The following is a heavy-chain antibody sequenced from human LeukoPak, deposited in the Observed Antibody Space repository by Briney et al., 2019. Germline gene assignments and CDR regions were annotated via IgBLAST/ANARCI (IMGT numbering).Heavy chain of an antibody. CDR1: GGSISSGDYY. CDR2: IYYSGST. CDR3: ARPSIAARRGYYFDY. J-gene: IGHJ4*02. Sequence: SETLSLTCTVSGGSISSGDYYWSWIRQPPGKGLEWIGYIYYSGSTYYNPSLKSRVTISVDTSKNQFSLKLSSVTAADTAVYYCARPSIAARRGYYFDYWGQGTLVTVSS. V-gene: IGHV4-30-4*08. D-gene: IGHD6-6*01.